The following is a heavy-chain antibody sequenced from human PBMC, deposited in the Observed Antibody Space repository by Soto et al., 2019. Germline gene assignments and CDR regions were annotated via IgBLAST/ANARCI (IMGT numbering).Heavy chain of an antibody. J-gene: IGHJ4*02. D-gene: IGHD2-8*02. CDR3: TAMDDGGVVTAPR. Sequence: QATGKGLEWVGRIRSKANSYATAYAASVKGRFTISRDESKNTAYLQMNSLKTEDTAVYFCTAMDDGGVVTAPRWGRGTLLTISS. CDR2: IRSKANSYAT. V-gene: IGHV3-73*01.